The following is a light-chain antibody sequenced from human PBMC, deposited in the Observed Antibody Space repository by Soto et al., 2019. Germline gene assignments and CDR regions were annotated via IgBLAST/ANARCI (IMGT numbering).Light chain of an antibody. CDR2: DDS. CDR3: GTWDSSLSGVV. V-gene: IGLV3-21*02. CDR1: NIGAKS. J-gene: IGLJ2*01. Sequence: SYELTQPPSVSVAPGQTARIACGGTNIGAKSVHWYQQKPGQAPVLVVYDDSDRPSGIPERFSGSKSGTSATLGITGLQTGDEADYYCGTWDSSLSGVVFGGGTKVTVL.